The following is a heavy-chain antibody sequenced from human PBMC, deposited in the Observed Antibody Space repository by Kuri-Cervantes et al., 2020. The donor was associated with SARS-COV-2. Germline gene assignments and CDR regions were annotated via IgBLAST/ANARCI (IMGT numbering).Heavy chain of an antibody. Sequence: GSLRLSYAVYGGSFSGYSWTWIRQSPGKGLEWIGEINQSGSTNYNPSLKSRVTISPDTSKNQFSLKLSSVTAADTAVYYCARGATDISLVLVVMTGAAHYFDHWGRGTLVTVSS. J-gene: IGHJ4*02. D-gene: IGHD3-22*01. CDR3: ARGATDISLVLVVMTGAAHYFDH. CDR1: GGSFSGYS. V-gene: IGHV4-34*01. CDR2: INQSGST.